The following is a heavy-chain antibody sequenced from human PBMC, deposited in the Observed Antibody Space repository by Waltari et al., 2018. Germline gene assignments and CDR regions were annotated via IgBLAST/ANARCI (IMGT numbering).Heavy chain of an antibody. CDR3: ARELVDCSGGSCYHIDY. CDR2: RSYEGSNK. D-gene: IGHD2-15*01. J-gene: IGHJ4*02. Sequence: QVQLVESGGGVVQPGRSLRLSCAASGFTFSSYAMHWVRQAPGKGLEWVAVRSYEGSNKYYADSVKGRFTISRDNSKNTLYLQMNSLRAEDTAVYYCARELVDCSGGSCYHIDYWGQGTLVTVSS. V-gene: IGHV3-30-3*01. CDR1: GFTFSSYA.